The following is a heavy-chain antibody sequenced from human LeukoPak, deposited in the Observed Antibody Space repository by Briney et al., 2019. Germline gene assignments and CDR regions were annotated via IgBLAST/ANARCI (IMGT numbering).Heavy chain of an antibody. V-gene: IGHV4-38-2*01. CDR2: IYHSGST. J-gene: IGHJ4*02. CDR3: AKKGAVTSFDS. Sequence: PSETLSLTCAVSGYSISSGYFWGWIRQPPGKGLEWIGSIYHSGSTYYNPSLKSRVTISVDTSKNQFSLKLSSVTAAVTAVYYCAKKGAVTSFDSWGQGTLVTVSS. D-gene: IGHD4-17*01. CDR1: GYSISSGYF.